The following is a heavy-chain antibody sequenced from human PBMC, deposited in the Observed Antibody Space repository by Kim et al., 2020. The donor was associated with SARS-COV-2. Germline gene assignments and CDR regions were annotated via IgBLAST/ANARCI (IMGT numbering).Heavy chain of an antibody. J-gene: IGHJ4*02. D-gene: IGHD6-19*01. Sequence: GGSLRLSCAASGFTFSSYSMNWVRQAPGKGLEWVSSISSSSSYIYYADSVKGRFTIYRDNAKNSLYLQMNSLRAEDTAVYYCARHSSGWYSYFDYWGQGTLVTVSS. CDR1: GFTFSSYS. V-gene: IGHV3-21*01. CDR2: ISSSSSYI. CDR3: ARHSSGWYSYFDY.